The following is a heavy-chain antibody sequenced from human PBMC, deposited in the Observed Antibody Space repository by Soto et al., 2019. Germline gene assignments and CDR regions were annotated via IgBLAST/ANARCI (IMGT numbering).Heavy chain of an antibody. D-gene: IGHD2-15*01. CDR3: ARFIWSLTVAAGYYFMAV. J-gene: IGHJ6*03. CDR2: IYYSGST. Sequence: PENLCHTCTVSGGSISTYYWSWSRQPPGKGLEWIGYIYYSGSTNYNPSLKSRVTISVDTSKNQFSLKLSSVTAADTAVYYCARFIWSLTVAAGYYFMAVCGQGTT. V-gene: IGHV4-59*01. CDR1: GGSISTYY.